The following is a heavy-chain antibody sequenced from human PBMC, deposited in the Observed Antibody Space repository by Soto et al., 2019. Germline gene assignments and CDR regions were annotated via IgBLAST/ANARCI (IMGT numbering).Heavy chain of an antibody. V-gene: IGHV1-18*01. D-gene: IGHD3-22*01. CDR3: ARASEYYYDSSGYSDSSTTHYFDY. J-gene: IGHJ4*02. CDR1: GYTFTSYG. CDR2: ISAYNGNT. Sequence: ASVKVSCKASGYTFTSYGISWVRQAPGQGLEWMGWISAYNGNTNYAQKLQGRVTMTTDTSTSTAYMELRSLRSDDTAVYYCARASEYYYDSSGYSDSSTTHYFDYWGQGTLVTVSS.